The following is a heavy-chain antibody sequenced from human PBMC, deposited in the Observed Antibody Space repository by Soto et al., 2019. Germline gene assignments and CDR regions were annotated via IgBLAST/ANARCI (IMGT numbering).Heavy chain of an antibody. Sequence: SLRLSCAASGFTFSNAWMSWVRQAPGKGLEWVGRIKSKTHGGTTDYPAPVKGRFTISRDDSKNTLYLQMNSLKTEDTAVYYCTTDEWSWGQGTLVTVSS. CDR1: GFTFSNAW. CDR2: IKSKTHGGTT. V-gene: IGHV3-15*01. J-gene: IGHJ5*02. D-gene: IGHD3-3*01. CDR3: TTDEWS.